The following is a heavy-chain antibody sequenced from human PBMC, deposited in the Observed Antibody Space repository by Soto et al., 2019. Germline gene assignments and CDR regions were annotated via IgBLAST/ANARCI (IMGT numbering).Heavy chain of an antibody. CDR2: ISAYNGNT. V-gene: IGHV1-18*01. Sequence: QVQLVQSGAEVKKPGASVKVSCKASGYTFTSYGISWVRQAPGQGLEWMGWISAYNGNTHYAQKLQGRVTMTTDTPTSKAYMQLRSLRSADTAVYYCLTGPYSSPSPLYFDYWGQGTLVTVSS. CDR3: LTGPYSSPSPLYFDY. J-gene: IGHJ4*02. CDR1: GYTFTSYG. D-gene: IGHD6-6*01.